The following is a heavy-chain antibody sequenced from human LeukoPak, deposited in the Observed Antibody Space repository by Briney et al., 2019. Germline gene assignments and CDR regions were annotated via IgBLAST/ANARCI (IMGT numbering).Heavy chain of an antibody. Sequence: GESLKISCKGSGYSFTSYWIGWVRQMPGKGLEWMGIIYPGDSDTRYSPSFQGQVTTSADKSTSTAYLQWSSLKASDTAMYYCARHSLGDSSGWAFDYWGQGTLVTVSS. J-gene: IGHJ4*02. CDR2: IYPGDSDT. V-gene: IGHV5-51*01. CDR1: GYSFTSYW. D-gene: IGHD3-22*01. CDR3: ARHSLGDSSGWAFDY.